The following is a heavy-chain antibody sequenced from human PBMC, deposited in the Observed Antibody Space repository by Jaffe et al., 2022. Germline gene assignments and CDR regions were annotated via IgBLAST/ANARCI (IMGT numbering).Heavy chain of an antibody. CDR2: IKQDGSEK. CDR3: ARQYSGYDLSFDY. D-gene: IGHD5-12*01. J-gene: IGHJ4*02. CDR1: GFTFSSYW. V-gene: IGHV3-7*01. Sequence: EVQLVESGGGLVQPGGSLRLSCAASGFTFSSYWMSWVRQAPGKGLEWVANIKQDGSEKYYVDSVKGRFTISRDNAKNSLYLQMNSLRAEDTAVYYCARQYSGYDLSFDYWGQGTLVTVSS.